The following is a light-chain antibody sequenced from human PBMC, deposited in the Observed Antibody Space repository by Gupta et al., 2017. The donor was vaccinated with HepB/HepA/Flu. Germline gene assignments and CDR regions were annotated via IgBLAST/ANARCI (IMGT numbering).Light chain of an antibody. V-gene: IGLV3-21*03. CDR3: QVWDSNNDHGV. J-gene: IGLJ3*02. CDR1: NIGDKS. CDR2: DDS. Sequence: SHVLTQPPSVSVAPGNTARITCGGDNIGDKSVHWYQQKPGQAPVLVLYDDSDRPSGIPERFSGSNSGNTATVTISRVEVGDEADYYCQVWDSNNDHGVFGGGTKLTVL.